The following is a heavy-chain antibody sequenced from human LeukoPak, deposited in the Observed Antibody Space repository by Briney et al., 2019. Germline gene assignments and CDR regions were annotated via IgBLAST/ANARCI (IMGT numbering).Heavy chain of an antibody. CDR2: ITSSGSTI. V-gene: IGHV3-48*03. CDR1: GFTFSSYE. J-gene: IGHJ4*02. CDR3: ARGLRDWNYDY. Sequence: GGSLRLSCAASGFTFSSYEMNWVRQAPGKGLEWVSYITSSGSTIYYADSVKGRFTIPRDNAKNSLYLQMNSLRAEDTAVYYCARGLRDWNYDYWGQGTLVTVSS. D-gene: IGHD1-7*01.